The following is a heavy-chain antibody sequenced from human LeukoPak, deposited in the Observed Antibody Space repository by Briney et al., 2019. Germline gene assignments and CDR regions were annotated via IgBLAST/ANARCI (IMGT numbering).Heavy chain of an antibody. V-gene: IGHV3-43*02. CDR3: APLSYYYDSSASYSGRYDTFDI. D-gene: IGHD3-22*01. CDR2: FRGDGVNT. J-gene: IGHJ3*02. Sequence: PGGCLRLSCVASGLSIAEFGMDWVGQAAGKGLDWVSLFRGDGVNTFYADCVNGRLNIPRNNSKDSLYLETNSLTTDDAALYFCAPLSYYYDSSASYSGRYDTFDIWGQGTMVTVSS. CDR1: GLSIAEFG.